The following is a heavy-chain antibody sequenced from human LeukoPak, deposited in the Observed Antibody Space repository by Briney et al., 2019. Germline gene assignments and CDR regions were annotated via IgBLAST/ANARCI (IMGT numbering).Heavy chain of an antibody. V-gene: IGHV4-34*01. CDR3: ARGRETYSFPVDY. Sequence: PSETLSLTCAVYGGSLINYFWNWIRQSPGKGLEWIGEINHRGSTNHNPSLKSRVSISIDTSKNQFSLRLSSVTAADTAIYHCARGRETYSFPVDYWGQGTLVTVSS. J-gene: IGHJ4*02. D-gene: IGHD4-11*01. CDR2: INHRGST. CDR1: GGSLINYF.